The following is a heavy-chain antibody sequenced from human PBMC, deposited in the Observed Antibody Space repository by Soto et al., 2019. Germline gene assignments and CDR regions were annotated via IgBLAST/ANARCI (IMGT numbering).Heavy chain of an antibody. D-gene: IGHD3-10*01. V-gene: IGHV3-30-3*01. Sequence: QVQLVESGGGVVQPGRSLRLSCAASGFTFSSYAMHWVRQAPGKGLEWLAVISYDGSNKYYADSVKGRFTISRNNSKNTLYLQMNSLRAEDTAVYYCARNQGSGSSDYWGQGTLVTVSS. CDR2: ISYDGSNK. CDR3: ARNQGSGSSDY. J-gene: IGHJ4*02. CDR1: GFTFSSYA.